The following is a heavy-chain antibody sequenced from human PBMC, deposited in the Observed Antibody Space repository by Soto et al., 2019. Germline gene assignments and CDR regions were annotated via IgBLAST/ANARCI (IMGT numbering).Heavy chain of an antibody. Sequence: PSQTPSLTCDICGDRVSSDGAAWHWIRQSPSRGLQWLGRTYYRSKWNNDYAVSVKNRITINPDTSKNQFSLQLNSVTPEDTDVYYCERGHAGSIDVWGRGTTVTAS. J-gene: IGHJ6*02. CDR1: GDRVSSDGAA. V-gene: IGHV6-1*01. CDR3: ERGHAGSIDV. CDR2: TYYRSKWNN.